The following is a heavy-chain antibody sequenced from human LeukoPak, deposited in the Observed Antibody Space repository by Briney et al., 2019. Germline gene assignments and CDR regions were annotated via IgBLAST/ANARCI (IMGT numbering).Heavy chain of an antibody. Sequence: GGSLRLSCAASGFTFSIYSMNWVRQAPGKGLEWVSFISSSSGYIYYADSVKGRFTISRDNAKNSLYLQMNSLRAEDTAVYYCARVGEGSYYVDSWGQGTLVTVSS. CDR1: GFTFSIYS. V-gene: IGHV3-21*01. D-gene: IGHD3-10*01. CDR3: ARVGEGSYYVDS. CDR2: ISSSSGYI. J-gene: IGHJ4*02.